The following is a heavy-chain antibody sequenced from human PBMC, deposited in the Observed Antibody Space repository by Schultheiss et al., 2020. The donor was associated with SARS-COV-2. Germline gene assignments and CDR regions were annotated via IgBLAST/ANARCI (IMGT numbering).Heavy chain of an antibody. J-gene: IGHJ4*02. V-gene: IGHV1-18*01. CDR3: ARMSDSSGYYPRKFDY. Sequence: ASVKVSCKASGYTFTSYGISWVRQAPGQGLEWMGWISAYNGNTNYAQKLQGRVTMTTDTSTSTAYMELRSLRSDDTAVYYCARMSDSSGYYPRKFDYWGQGTLVTVSS. CDR1: GYTFTSYG. D-gene: IGHD3-22*01. CDR2: ISAYNGNT.